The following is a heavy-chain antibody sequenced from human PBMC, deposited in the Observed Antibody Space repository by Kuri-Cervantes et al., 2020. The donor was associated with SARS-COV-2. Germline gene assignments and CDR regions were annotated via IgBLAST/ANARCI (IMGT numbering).Heavy chain of an antibody. CDR1: AYTFTAYY. CDR3: ASLPAYDILTGYYKLGVDY. Sequence: ASVKVSCKASAYTFTAYYIHWVRQAPGQGLEWMGWINPYNGDTNYAQKFQGRVTLTRDTSISTAYMELNRLRSDDTAVYYCASLPAYDILTGYYKLGVDYWGQGTLVTVSS. CDR2: INPYNGDT. D-gene: IGHD3-9*01. V-gene: IGHV1-2*02. J-gene: IGHJ4*02.